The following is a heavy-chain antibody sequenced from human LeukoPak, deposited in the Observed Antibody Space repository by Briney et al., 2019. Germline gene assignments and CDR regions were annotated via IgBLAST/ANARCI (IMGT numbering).Heavy chain of an antibody. CDR3: ARLEMVDSSGYYGEHYFDY. V-gene: IGHV4-39*01. Sequence: PSETLSLTCTVSGGSISSSSYYWGWIRQPPGKGLEWIGSIYYSGSTYYNPSLKSRVTTSVDTSKNQFSLKLSSVTAADTAVYYCARLEMVDSSGYYGEHYFDYWGQGTLVTVSS. J-gene: IGHJ4*02. CDR2: IYYSGST. D-gene: IGHD3-22*01. CDR1: GGSISSSSYY.